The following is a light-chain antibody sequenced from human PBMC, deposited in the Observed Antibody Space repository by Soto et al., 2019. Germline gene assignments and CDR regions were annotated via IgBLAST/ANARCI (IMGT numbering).Light chain of an antibody. Sequence: IVLTQSPGTLSLSPGERATLSCRASESLNRIYLARYQQKPGQAPRLLIYGASTRATGIPARFSGSGSGTEFTLTISSLQSEDFAVYYCQQYNNWPRALTFGGGTKVDIK. J-gene: IGKJ4*01. CDR3: QQYNNWPRALT. CDR1: ESLNRIY. V-gene: IGKV3-15*01. CDR2: GAS.